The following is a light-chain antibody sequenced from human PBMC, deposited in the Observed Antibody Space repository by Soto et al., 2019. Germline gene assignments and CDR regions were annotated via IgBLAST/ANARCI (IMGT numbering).Light chain of an antibody. V-gene: IGKV1-5*03. CDR2: QAS. CDR3: KHKNIYPYS. J-gene: IGKJ2*03. Sequence: DIQMTQSPSTLSASVGERVTITCRASQTINEWLAWYQQKIGKAPKVLIYQASTLASAVPSRFSGSGSGTTSTLTTSILQPFDSATYYCKHKNIYPYSLGRGTKLE. CDR1: QTINEW.